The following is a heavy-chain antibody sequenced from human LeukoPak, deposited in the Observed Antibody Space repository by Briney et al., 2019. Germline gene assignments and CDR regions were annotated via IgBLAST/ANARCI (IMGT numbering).Heavy chain of an antibody. CDR2: IYYSGST. CDR1: GGSISSGGYY. V-gene: IGHV4-31*03. Sequence: SETLSLTCTVSGGSISSGGYYWSWIRQHPGKGLEWIGYIYYSGSTYYNPSLKSRVTISVDTSKNQFSLKLSSVTAADTAVYYCARRTVTTLIDYWGQGTLVTVSS. J-gene: IGHJ4*02. D-gene: IGHD4-17*01. CDR3: ARRTVTTLIDY.